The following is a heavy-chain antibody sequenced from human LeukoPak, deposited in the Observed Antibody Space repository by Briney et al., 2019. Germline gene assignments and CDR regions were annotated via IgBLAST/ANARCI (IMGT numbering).Heavy chain of an antibody. Sequence: SATLSLTCSVSGGSISSYYWSWIRQPAGKGLEWIGRIYSSGTITYNPSLQSRVTMSVDTSKNEFSLKMSSVTAADTAVYYCTRDSGTTGEVKFDPWGQGTLVAVSS. V-gene: IGHV4-4*07. CDR3: TRDSGTTGEVKFDP. D-gene: IGHD3-10*01. CDR1: GGSISSYY. J-gene: IGHJ5*02. CDR2: IYSSGTI.